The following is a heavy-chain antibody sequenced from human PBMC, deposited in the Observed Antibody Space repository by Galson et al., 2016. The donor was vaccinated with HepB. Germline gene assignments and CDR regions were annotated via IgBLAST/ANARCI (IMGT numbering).Heavy chain of an antibody. D-gene: IGHD2-21*02. V-gene: IGHV4-4*02. CDR1: GGSINSTNW. CDR2: INHSGST. Sequence: SETLSLTCAVSGGSINSTNWWSWVRQPPGKGLEWIGEINHSGSTNYNLSLKSRVTISVDTSKNQFSLKVSSVTAADTAMYYCARGAYEQRIQHIVVVTARPKKFIFDYWGQGTLVTVSS. CDR3: ARGAYEQRIQHIVVVTARPKKFIFDY. J-gene: IGHJ4*02.